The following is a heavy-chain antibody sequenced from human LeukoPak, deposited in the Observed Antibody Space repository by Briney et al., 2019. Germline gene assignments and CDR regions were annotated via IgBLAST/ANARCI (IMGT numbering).Heavy chain of an antibody. Sequence: GGSLRLSCAASGFTFSSYAMSWVRQAPGKGLEWVSASSGSGGSTYYADSVKGRFTISRDNSKNTLYLQMNSLRAEDTAVYYCANDGSGSRDYWGQGTLVTVSS. CDR1: GFTFSSYA. D-gene: IGHD3-10*01. V-gene: IGHV3-23*01. J-gene: IGHJ4*02. CDR3: ANDGSGSRDY. CDR2: SSGSGGST.